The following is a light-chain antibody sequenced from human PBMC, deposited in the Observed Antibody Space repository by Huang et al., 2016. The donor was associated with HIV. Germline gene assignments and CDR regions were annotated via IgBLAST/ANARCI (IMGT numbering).Light chain of an antibody. Sequence: EIVLTQSPGTLSLSPGERATLSCRASQTITTGYLAWYQMTPGQAPRLLLYGPSRRATVIPDRFSGSGCGTDFTLTITRVEPEDFAVYYCQQYGESSPVTFGGGTKVEIK. CDR1: QTITTGY. J-gene: IGKJ4*01. CDR3: QQYGESSPVT. CDR2: GPS. V-gene: IGKV3-20*01.